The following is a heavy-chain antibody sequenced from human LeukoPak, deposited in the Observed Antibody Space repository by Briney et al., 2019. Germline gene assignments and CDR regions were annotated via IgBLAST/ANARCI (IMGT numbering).Heavy chain of an antibody. D-gene: IGHD5-18*01. CDR2: IYSGGST. CDR3: ARDQGYSYGYFAFDI. CDR1: GFTVSSNY. Sequence: GGSLRLSCAASGFTVSSNYMSWVRQAPGKGLEWVSVIYSGGSTYYADSVKGRFTISRDNSENTLYLQMNSLRAEDTAVYYCARDQGYSYGYFAFDIWGQGTMVTVSS. V-gene: IGHV3-53*01. J-gene: IGHJ3*02.